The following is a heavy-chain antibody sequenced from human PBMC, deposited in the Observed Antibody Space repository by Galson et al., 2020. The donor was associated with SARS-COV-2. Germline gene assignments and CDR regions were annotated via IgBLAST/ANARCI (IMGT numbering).Heavy chain of an antibody. CDR3: ARDKNSSGSYWQFFDY. D-gene: IGHD3-22*01. V-gene: IGHV1-2*02. Sequence: ASVKVSCKTSGYTFTAYFLHWVRQAPGQGPEWVGWINPYTGDRNLARKLQGRVTLTRDTSSKTAYLELSRLRSDDTAVYFCARDKNSSGSYWQFFDYWGQGSLVTVSS. CDR2: INPYTGDR. J-gene: IGHJ4*02. CDR1: GYTFTAYF.